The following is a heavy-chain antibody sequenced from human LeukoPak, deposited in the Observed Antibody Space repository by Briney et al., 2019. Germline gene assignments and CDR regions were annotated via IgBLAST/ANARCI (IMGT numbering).Heavy chain of an antibody. CDR3: ARDRPTNYYDSSGYYYYAFDI. V-gene: IGHV1-69*13. CDR1: GGTFSSYA. J-gene: IGHJ3*02. CDR2: IIPIFGTA. Sequence: ASVKVSCKASGGTFSSYAISWVRQAPGQGLEWMGGIIPIFGTANYAQKFQGRVTITADESTSTAYMELSSLRSEDTAVYYCARDRPTNYYDSSGYYYYAFDIWGQGTMVTVSS. D-gene: IGHD3-22*01.